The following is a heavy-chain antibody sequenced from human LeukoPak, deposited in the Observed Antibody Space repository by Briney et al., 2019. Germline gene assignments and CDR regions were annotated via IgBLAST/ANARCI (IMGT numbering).Heavy chain of an antibody. V-gene: IGHV4-59*01. CDR2: IYYSGST. CDR3: ARGGTPITIFGVVISWFDP. J-gene: IGHJ5*02. D-gene: IGHD3-3*01. Sequence: SETLSLTCTVSVGSISSYYWRWIRQPPGKGLEWIGYIYYSGSTNYNPSLKSRVTISVDTSKNQFSLKLSSVTAADTAVYYCARGGTPITIFGVVISWFDPWGQGTLVTVCS. CDR1: VGSISSYY.